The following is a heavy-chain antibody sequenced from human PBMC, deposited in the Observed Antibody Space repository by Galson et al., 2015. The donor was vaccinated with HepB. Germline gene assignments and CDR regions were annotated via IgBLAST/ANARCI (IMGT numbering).Heavy chain of an antibody. V-gene: IGHV1-2*06. CDR1: GYTFTGYY. J-gene: IGHJ5*02. Sequence: SVKVSCKASGYTFTGYYMHWVRQAPGQGLEWMGRINPNSGGTNYAQKFQGRVTMTRDTSISTAYMELSRLRSDDTAVYYCASSMYCSGGSCSPGRWKELDPWGQGTLVTVSS. CDR2: INPNSGGT. CDR3: ASSMYCSGGSCSPGRWKELDP. D-gene: IGHD2-15*01.